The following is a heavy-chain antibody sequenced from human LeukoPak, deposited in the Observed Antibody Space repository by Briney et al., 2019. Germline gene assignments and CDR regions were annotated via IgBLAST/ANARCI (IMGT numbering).Heavy chain of an antibody. Sequence: GGSLRLSCEASGFTFSSYWMSWVRQAPGKGLEWVANIKQDGSEKYYVDSVKGRFTISRDNAKNSLYLQMNSLRAEDTAVYYCARPATVTRALDYWGQGTLVTVSS. V-gene: IGHV3-7*01. CDR3: ARPATVTRALDY. CDR1: GFTFSSYW. CDR2: IKQDGSEK. J-gene: IGHJ4*02. D-gene: IGHD4-17*01.